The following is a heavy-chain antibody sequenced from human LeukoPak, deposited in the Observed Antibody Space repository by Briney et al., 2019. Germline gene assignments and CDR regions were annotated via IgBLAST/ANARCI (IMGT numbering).Heavy chain of an antibody. CDR2: ISSSGSTI. J-gene: IGHJ6*02. Sequence: GGSLRLSCAASGFTFSDYYMSWIRQAPGKGLEWVSYISSSGSTIYYADSVKGRFTISRDNAKNSLYLQMNSLRAEDTAVYYCAREREYYYYYGMDAWGQGTTVTVSS. V-gene: IGHV3-11*01. CDR1: GFTFSDYY. CDR3: AREREYYYYYGMDA. D-gene: IGHD3-10*01.